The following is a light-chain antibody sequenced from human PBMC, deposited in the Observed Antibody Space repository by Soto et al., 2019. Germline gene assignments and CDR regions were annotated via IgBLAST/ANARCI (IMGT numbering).Light chain of an antibody. Sequence: EIVLTQSPGTLSLSPGEGATLSCRASQTISSNFLAWYQQKPGQAPRLHIYGVSIRATGIPDRFSGSGSGTDFTLTISRLEPEDFAVYYCQQCGSSPWTFGQGTTVEIK. CDR2: GVS. V-gene: IGKV3-20*01. CDR1: QTISSNF. CDR3: QQCGSSPWT. J-gene: IGKJ1*01.